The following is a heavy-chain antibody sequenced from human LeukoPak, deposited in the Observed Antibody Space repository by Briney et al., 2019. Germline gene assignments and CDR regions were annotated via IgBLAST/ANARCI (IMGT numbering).Heavy chain of an antibody. CDR1: GGTFSSYA. V-gene: IGHV1-69*05. J-gene: IGHJ4*02. CDR2: IIPIFGTA. D-gene: IGHD3-22*01. CDR3: ARVLYYDSSGYYY. Sequence: SVKVSCKASGGTFSSYAISWVRQAPGQGLEWMGRIIPIFGTANYAQKFQGRVTITTDESTSTAYMELSSLRSEDTAVYYCARVLYYDSSGYYYWGQGTLVTVSS.